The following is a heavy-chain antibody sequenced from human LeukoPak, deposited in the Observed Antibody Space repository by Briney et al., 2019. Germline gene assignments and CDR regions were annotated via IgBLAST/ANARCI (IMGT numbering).Heavy chain of an antibody. D-gene: IGHD3-16*01. V-gene: IGHV3-21*01. CDR3: ARDPRGGSIS. Sequence: GGSLRLSCAASGFTFSSYSMNWVRQAPGKGLEWVSSISASSGYIYYADSVQGRFTISRDNAENSLYLQMNSPRAEDTAVYYCARDPRGGSISWGQGTLVTVSS. CDR2: ISASSGYI. J-gene: IGHJ4*02. CDR1: GFTFSSYS.